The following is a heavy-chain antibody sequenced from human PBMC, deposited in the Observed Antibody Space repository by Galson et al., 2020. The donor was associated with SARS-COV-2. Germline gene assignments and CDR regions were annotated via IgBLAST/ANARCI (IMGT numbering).Heavy chain of an antibody. CDR1: GFTYKNYA. CDR3: VRGPSYDYIWGSHDY. Sequence: GGSLRLSCSASGFTYKNYAMHWVRQAPGKGLEYVSAISGNGGTTYYADSVKGRFTISRDSSKNTLDLQMNSLRTEDTAVYHCVRGPSYDYIWGSHDYWGQGTLVTVSS. J-gene: IGHJ4*02. V-gene: IGHV3-64D*08. D-gene: IGHD3-16*01. CDR2: ISGNGGTT.